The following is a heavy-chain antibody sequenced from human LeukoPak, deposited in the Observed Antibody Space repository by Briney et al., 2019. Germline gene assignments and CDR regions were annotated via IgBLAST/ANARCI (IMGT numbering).Heavy chain of an antibody. V-gene: IGHV4-59*01. D-gene: IGHD4-23*01. CDR1: GGSISSYY. CDR2: IYYSGST. CDR3: ARAIKGNYGGNPDESAEVWFDP. Sequence: SETLSLTCTVSGGSISSYYWSWIRQPPGKGLEWVGYIYYSGSTNYNPSLKSRVTISVDTSKNQFSLKLSSVTAADTAVYYCARAIKGNYGGNPDESAEVWFDPWGQGTLVTVSS. J-gene: IGHJ5*02.